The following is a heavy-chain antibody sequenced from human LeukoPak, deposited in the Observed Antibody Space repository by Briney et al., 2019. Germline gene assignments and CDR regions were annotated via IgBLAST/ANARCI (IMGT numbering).Heavy chain of an antibody. Sequence: GGSLRLSCATSGFTFSTYEMNWVRQAPGKGLEWVSYISSSDTTVYYADSVKGRFTISRDNDKNSLYLQMNSLRAEDTAVYYCARGGIAARPFPFDYWGQGTLVTVSS. CDR2: ISSSDTTV. CDR1: GFTFSTYE. J-gene: IGHJ4*02. D-gene: IGHD6-6*01. CDR3: ARGGIAARPFPFDY. V-gene: IGHV3-48*03.